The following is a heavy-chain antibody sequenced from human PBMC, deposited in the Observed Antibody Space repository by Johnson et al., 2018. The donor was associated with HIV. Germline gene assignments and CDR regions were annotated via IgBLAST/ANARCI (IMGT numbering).Heavy chain of an antibody. D-gene: IGHD3-22*01. J-gene: IGHJ3*02. Sequence: QMQLVESGGGVVQPGRSLRLSCAASGFTFSSYAMHWVRQAPGKGLEWVAVISYDGSNKYYADSVKGRFTISRDNSKNTLYLQMNSLRAEDTAVYYCAGVGGLYYYESSGYRDDAFDIWGQGTLVTVSS. CDR1: GFTFSSYA. CDR3: AGVGGLYYYESSGYRDDAFDI. V-gene: IGHV3-30*04. CDR2: ISYDGSNK.